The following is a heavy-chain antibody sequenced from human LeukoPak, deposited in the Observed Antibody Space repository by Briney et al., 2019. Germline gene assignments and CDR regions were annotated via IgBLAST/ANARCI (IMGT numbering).Heavy chain of an antibody. CDR3: ARDSSGSYPLLCDY. J-gene: IGHJ4*02. Sequence: SETLSLTCTVSGGSISSGDFYWIWIRQPPGKGLEWIGYIYYSGSTYYNPSLKSRVTISVDTSKNQFSLKLSSVTAADTAVYYWARDSSGSYPLLCDYWRQGTL. CDR2: IYYSGST. V-gene: IGHV4-30-4*08. D-gene: IGHD1-26*01. CDR1: GGSISSGDFY.